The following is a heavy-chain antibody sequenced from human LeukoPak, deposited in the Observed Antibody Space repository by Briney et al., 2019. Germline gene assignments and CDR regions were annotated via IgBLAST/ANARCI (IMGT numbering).Heavy chain of an antibody. J-gene: IGHJ4*02. CDR3: ARSSGSWIEVSEY. CDR2: ISGSGGST. V-gene: IGHV3-23*01. Sequence: PGGYLRLSCAASGFTFSNHAMDWVRQAPGKGLEWVSAISGSGGSTSYADSVKGRFTTSRDNSTKTLYLQMNSLRAEGTAVYYCARSSGSWIEVSEYWGQGTPVTVA. CDR1: GFTFSNHA. D-gene: IGHD6-25*01.